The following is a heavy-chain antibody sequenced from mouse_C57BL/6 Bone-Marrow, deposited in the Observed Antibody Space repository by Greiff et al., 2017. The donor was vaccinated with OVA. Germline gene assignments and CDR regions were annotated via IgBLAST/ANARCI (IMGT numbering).Heavy chain of an antibody. CDR3: ARWTTVVEGDY. V-gene: IGHV1-55*01. CDR1: GYTFTSYW. CDR2: IYPGSGST. Sequence: QVQLQQPGAELVKPGASVKMSCKASGYTFTSYWITWLKQRPGQGLEWIGDIYPGSGSTNYNEKFKSKATLTVDTSSSTAYMQLSSLTSEDSAVYYCARWTTVVEGDYWGQGTTLTVSS. J-gene: IGHJ2*01. D-gene: IGHD1-1*01.